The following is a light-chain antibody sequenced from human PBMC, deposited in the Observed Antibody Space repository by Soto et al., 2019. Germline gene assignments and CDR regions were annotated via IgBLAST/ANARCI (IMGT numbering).Light chain of an antibody. V-gene: IGLV4-69*01. J-gene: IGLJ3*02. Sequence: QPVLTQSPSASASLGASVKLTCTLSSGHSSYAIAWHQQQPEKGPRYLMKLNSYGSHSKGDGIPDRFSGSSSGAERYLTISSLQSEDEADYYCQTWGTGGVFGGGTKLTVL. CDR2: LNSYGSH. CDR1: SGHSSYA. CDR3: QTWGTGGV.